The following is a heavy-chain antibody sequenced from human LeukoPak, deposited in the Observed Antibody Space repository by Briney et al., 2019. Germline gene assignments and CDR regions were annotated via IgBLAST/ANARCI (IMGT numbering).Heavy chain of an antibody. CDR1: GCTFTSYG. J-gene: IGHJ5*02. CDR3: AREYYDFWSGGNWFDP. Sequence: ASVKVSCKASGCTFTSYGISWVRQAPGQGLEWMGWISAYNGNTNYAQKLQGRVTMTTDTSTSTAYMELRNLRSDDTAVYYCAREYYDFWSGGNWFDPWGQGTLVTVSS. CDR2: ISAYNGNT. D-gene: IGHD3-3*01. V-gene: IGHV1-18*01.